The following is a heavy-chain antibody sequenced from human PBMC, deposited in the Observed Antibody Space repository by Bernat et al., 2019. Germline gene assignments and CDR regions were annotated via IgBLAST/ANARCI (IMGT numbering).Heavy chain of an antibody. V-gene: IGHV3-30*01. D-gene: IGHD6-13*01. CDR2: ISYDGSKK. J-gene: IGHJ6*03. CDR3: ARGPGIAATGKAGDYMDV. CDR1: GFTFSSYA. Sequence: QVQLVESGGGVVQPGRSLRLSCAASGFTFSSYAMHWVRQAPGKGLEWVAVISYDGSKKYYADSVMGRFTISRENSKDTLYLEMDSLRVEDTAVYYCARGPGIAATGKAGDYMDVWGKGTTVTVSS.